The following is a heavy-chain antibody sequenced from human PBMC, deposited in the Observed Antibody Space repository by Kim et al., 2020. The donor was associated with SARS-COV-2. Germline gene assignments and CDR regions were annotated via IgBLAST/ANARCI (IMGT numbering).Heavy chain of an antibody. CDR2: ISSSSSYI. D-gene: IGHD6-19*01. Sequence: GGSLRLSCAASGFTFSSYSMNWVRQAPGKGLEWISSISSSSSYIYSADSVKGRFTISRDNARASLYLQMNSLRAEDTAVYYCARVLTSGWSYFDYWGHGT. V-gene: IGHV3-21*04. J-gene: IGHJ4*01. CDR3: ARVLTSGWSYFDY. CDR1: GFTFSSYS.